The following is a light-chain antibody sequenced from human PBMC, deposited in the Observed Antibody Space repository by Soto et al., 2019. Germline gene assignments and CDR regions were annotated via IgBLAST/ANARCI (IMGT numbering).Light chain of an antibody. V-gene: IGLV1-40*01. CDR2: GNS. Sequence: QSALAQPPSVSGAPGQRVTISCTGSSSNIGAGYDLHWYQQLPGTAPKLLIYGNSNRPSGVPDRFSGSKSGTSASLAITGLQAEDEADYYCQSYDNSLSAYVFGTGTKVTVL. CDR3: QSYDNSLSAYV. J-gene: IGLJ1*01. CDR1: SSNIGAGYD.